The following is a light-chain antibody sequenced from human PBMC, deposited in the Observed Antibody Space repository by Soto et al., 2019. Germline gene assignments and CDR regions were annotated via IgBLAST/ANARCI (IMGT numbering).Light chain of an antibody. CDR2: DVT. CDR1: SSDVGGYDY. Sequence: QSALTQPRSVSGSPGQSVTISCTGTSSDVGGYDYASWYQQHPGAAPKLIIYDVTERPSGVPDRFSGSRSGNTASLTISGLQAEEEADYHCCSYAGSYTLVIFGGGTKLTVL. V-gene: IGLV2-11*01. CDR3: CSYAGSYTLVI. J-gene: IGLJ2*01.